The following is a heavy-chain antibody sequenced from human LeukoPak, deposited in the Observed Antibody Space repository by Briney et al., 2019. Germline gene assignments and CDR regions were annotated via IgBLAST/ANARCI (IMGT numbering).Heavy chain of an antibody. Sequence: GGSLRLSCAASGFTVSNNYMSWVRQAPGKGVEWVSVIYSGGSTYYADSVKGRFTISRDNSKNTLYLQMNSLRAEDTAVYYCARERRYSSSRTPDFFDYWGQGTLVTVSS. J-gene: IGHJ4*02. D-gene: IGHD6-13*01. CDR2: IYSGGST. CDR3: ARERRYSSSRTPDFFDY. V-gene: IGHV3-66*01. CDR1: GFTVSNNY.